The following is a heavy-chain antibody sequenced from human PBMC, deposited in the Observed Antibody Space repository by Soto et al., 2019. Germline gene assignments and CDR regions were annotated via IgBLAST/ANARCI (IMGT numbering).Heavy chain of an antibody. D-gene: IGHD3-16*01. CDR3: ARGAVGSYDWSDS. V-gene: IGHV3-74*03. J-gene: IGHJ5*01. CDR1: GFTFSGYG. Sequence: EVQLVESGGRLVQPGGSLRLSCAESGFTFSGYGMNWVRPAPPKGLEWVSRINPGGTTTTYAGSMKARFTISGDNAQNMVYLQINSLRAEDTAVYYCARGAVGSYDWSDSWGQGTLVTVSS. CDR2: INPGGTTT.